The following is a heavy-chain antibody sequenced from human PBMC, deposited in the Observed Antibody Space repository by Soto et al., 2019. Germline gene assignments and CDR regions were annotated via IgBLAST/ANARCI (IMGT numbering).Heavy chain of an antibody. Sequence: PGGSLRLSCAASGFTFSDYYMSWIRQAPGKGLEWVSYISSSSSYTNYADSVKGRFTISRDNAKNSLYLQMNSLRAEDTAVYYCARGITMVRGVIITAFGLGERRYYGMDVWGQGTTVTVSS. D-gene: IGHD3-10*01. CDR3: ARGITMVRGVIITAFGLGERRYYGMDV. J-gene: IGHJ6*02. CDR2: ISSSSSYT. CDR1: GFTFSDYY. V-gene: IGHV3-11*05.